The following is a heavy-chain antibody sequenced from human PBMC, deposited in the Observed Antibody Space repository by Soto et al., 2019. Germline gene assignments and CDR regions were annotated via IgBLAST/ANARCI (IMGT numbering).Heavy chain of an antibody. CDR3: ARDPGRTYYYDSSGTWYYFDY. CDR1: GFTFSSYA. V-gene: IGHV3-30-3*01. Sequence: PGGSLRLSCAASGFTFSSYAMHWVRQAPGKGLEWVAVISYDGSNKYYADSVKGRFTISRDNSKNTLYLQMNSLRAEDTAVYYCARDPGRTYYYDSSGTWYYFDYWRQGTLVTVSS. J-gene: IGHJ4*02. CDR2: ISYDGSNK. D-gene: IGHD3-22*01.